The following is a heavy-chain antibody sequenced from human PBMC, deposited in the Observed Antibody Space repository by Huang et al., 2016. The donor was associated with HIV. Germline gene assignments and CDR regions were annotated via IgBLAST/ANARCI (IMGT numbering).Heavy chain of an antibody. CDR2: INRGSTTI. V-gene: IGHV3-48*01. CDR3: ARVAYSYGMH. J-gene: IGHJ4*02. D-gene: IGHD5-18*01. CDR1: GFTFTRYY. Sequence: QLVESGGGLVQPGGSLRLSCAASGFTFTRYYMNWVRQSPGKGREWVSYINRGSTTIHYADSVKGRFTISRDDDKNSVYLQMNSLRADDTAIYYCARVAYSYGMHWAQGSLVIVSS.